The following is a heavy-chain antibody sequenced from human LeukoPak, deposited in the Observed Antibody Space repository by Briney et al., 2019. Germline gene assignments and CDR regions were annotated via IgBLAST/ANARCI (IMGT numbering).Heavy chain of an antibody. J-gene: IGHJ4*02. D-gene: IGHD2-2*01. CDR3: ARDSSVTAAPIDY. V-gene: IGHV3-48*01. CDR2: ISSSSRTI. CDR1: GFTFSSYS. Sequence: GGSLRLSCAASGFTFSSYSMTWVRQAPGKGLEWVSYISSSSRTIYYADSRKGRFTISRDDAENSLYLQMNSLRAEDTALYYCARDSSVTAAPIDYWGQGTLVTVSS.